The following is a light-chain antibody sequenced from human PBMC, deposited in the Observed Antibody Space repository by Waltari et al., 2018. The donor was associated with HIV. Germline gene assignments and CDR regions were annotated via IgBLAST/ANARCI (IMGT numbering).Light chain of an antibody. V-gene: IGLV2-23*02. CDR1: SSDVGSYNL. CDR3: CSYAGSSRV. CDR2: EVS. J-gene: IGLJ3*02. Sequence: QSALTQPASVSGSPGQSITISCTGTSSDVGSYNLVSWYRQHPGKAPKVMIYEVSKRPSGVSNRFSGSKSGNTASLTISGLQAEDEADYYCCSYAGSSRVFGGGTKLTGL.